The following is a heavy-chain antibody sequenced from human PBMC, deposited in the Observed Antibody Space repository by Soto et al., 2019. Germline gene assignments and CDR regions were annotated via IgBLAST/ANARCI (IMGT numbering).Heavy chain of an antibody. D-gene: IGHD2-2*02. V-gene: IGHV3-23*01. CDR2: ISGSGGST. J-gene: IGHJ6*02. CDR3: AKVGCCSSTSCYTSYYYYCMDV. CDR1: GFTFRSNA. Sequence: GGTLRLSCAASGFTFRSNAMSWVRQAPGKGLEWVSAISGSGGSTYYADSVKGRFTISRDNSKNTLYLQMNSLRAEDTAVYYCAKVGCCSSTSCYTSYYYYCMDVWGQGTTVTVSS.